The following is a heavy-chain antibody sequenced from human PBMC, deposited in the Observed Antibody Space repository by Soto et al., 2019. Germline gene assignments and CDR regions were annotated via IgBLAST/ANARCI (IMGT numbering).Heavy chain of an antibody. V-gene: IGHV3-53*04. D-gene: IGHD2-21*01. CDR1: GFTVSSNY. J-gene: IGHJ6*03. Sequence: GGSLRLSCAASGFTVSSNYMSWVRQAPGKGLEWVSVIYSGGSTYYADSVKGRFTISRHNSKNTVYLQMNSLRAEDTAVYYCARDGYCGGDCSPHYYYYYMDVWGKGTTVTVSS. CDR3: ARDGYCGGDCSPHYYYYYMDV. CDR2: IYSGGST.